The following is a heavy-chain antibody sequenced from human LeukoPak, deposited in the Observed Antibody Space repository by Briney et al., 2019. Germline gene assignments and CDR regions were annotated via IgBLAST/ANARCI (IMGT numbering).Heavy chain of an antibody. CDR3: ARGPTGNHDAFDI. Sequence: PGGSLRLSCVASGLTFSNYGMHWVRQAPGKGLEWVTEISFDGSNKRYLDSVKGRFTISRDNSKNTLYLQMNSLRAEDTAVYYCARGPTGNHDAFDIWGQGTMVTVSS. J-gene: IGHJ3*02. CDR2: ISFDGSNK. D-gene: IGHD1-14*01. CDR1: GLTFSNYG. V-gene: IGHV3-30*03.